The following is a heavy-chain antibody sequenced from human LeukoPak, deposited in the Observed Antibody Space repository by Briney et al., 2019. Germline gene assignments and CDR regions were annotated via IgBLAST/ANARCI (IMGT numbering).Heavy chain of an antibody. J-gene: IGHJ4*02. Sequence: GTSVNVSCKASGYSFTSYYIHWVRQAPGHGLEWMGVINPNGGSPTYAQKFQGRVPMTRETSTSTVYMELSSHRADNQAGYYCARHYNDGGGYWGQGALVTVSS. D-gene: IGHD1-1*01. CDR3: ARHYNDGGGY. V-gene: IGHV1-46*01. CDR2: INPNGGSP. CDR1: GYSFTSYY.